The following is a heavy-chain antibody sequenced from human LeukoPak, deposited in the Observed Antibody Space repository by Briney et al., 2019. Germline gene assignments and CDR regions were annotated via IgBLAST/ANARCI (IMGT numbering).Heavy chain of an antibody. V-gene: IGHV3-53*01. J-gene: IGHJ4*02. Sequence: PGGSLRLSCAASGFTVSGNYTSWVRQAPGKGLEWVSVIYSGGSSFYADSVKGRFTISRDNSKNTLYLQMNSLRGEDTAVYYCARGGFGYLNFDYWGQGTLVTVSS. CDR1: GFTVSGNY. CDR3: ARGGFGYLNFDY. CDR2: IYSGGSS. D-gene: IGHD3-16*01.